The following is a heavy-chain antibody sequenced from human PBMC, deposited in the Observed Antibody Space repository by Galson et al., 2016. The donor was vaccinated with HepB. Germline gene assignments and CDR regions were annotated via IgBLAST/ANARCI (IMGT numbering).Heavy chain of an antibody. CDR3: ARQDRAGLVNF. D-gene: IGHD6-19*01. Sequence: LSLTCTVSRGSISSSSYFWAWLRQPPGKGLDWIGSIYYSGTTHYNPSLQSRVSISVDTSRHQFSVRLTSVSAADTAMYSCARQDRAGLVNFWGQGTMVTVSS. CDR2: IYYSGTT. CDR1: RGSISSSSYF. V-gene: IGHV4-39*01. J-gene: IGHJ3*01.